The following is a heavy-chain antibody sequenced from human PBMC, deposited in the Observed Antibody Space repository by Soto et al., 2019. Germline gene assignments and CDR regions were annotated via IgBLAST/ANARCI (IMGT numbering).Heavy chain of an antibody. J-gene: IGHJ4*02. D-gene: IGHD2-15*01. V-gene: IGHV3-23*01. Sequence: HPGGSLRLSCAASGFTFSSYAMSWVRQAPGKGLEWVSAISGSGGSTYYADSVKGRFTISRDNSENTLSLQMNSLRAEDTAMYYYAPIVVVAATGIESWGQGTLVTVSS. CDR3: APIVVVAATGIES. CDR1: GFTFSSYA. CDR2: ISGSGGST.